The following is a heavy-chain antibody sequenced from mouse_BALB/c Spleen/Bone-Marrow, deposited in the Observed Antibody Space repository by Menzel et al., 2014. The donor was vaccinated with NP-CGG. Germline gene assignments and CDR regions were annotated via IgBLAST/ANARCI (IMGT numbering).Heavy chain of an antibody. Sequence: QVQLQQSGAELVKPGASVKLPCKASGYTFTSYWMHWVKQRPGQGLEWIGEINPSNGRTNYNETIKSKATLTVDKSSTTAYMQLSSLTSDDSAVYYCARYGNYDAMDYWGQGTSVTVSS. J-gene: IGHJ4*01. D-gene: IGHD2-1*01. V-gene: IGHV1S81*02. CDR3: ARYGNYDAMDY. CDR2: INPSNGRT. CDR1: GYTFTSYW.